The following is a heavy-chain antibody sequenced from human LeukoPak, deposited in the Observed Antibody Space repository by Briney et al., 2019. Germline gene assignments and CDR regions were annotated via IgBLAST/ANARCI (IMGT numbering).Heavy chain of an antibody. Sequence: GASVKVSCKGSGYTFTSYGISWVRQAPGQGLEWMGWISAYNGNTNYAQKLQGRVTMTTDISTSTAYMELRSLRSDDTAVYYCARADYGDYTDYFDYWGQGTLVTVST. CDR2: ISAYNGNT. D-gene: IGHD4-17*01. CDR1: GYTFTSYG. V-gene: IGHV1-18*01. CDR3: ARADYGDYTDYFDY. J-gene: IGHJ4*02.